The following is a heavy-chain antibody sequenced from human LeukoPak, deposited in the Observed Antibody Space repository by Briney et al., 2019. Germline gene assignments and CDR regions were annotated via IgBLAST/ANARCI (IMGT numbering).Heavy chain of an antibody. CDR2: INPNSGGT. V-gene: IGHV1-2*02. CDR1: GYTFTGYY. J-gene: IGHJ4*02. CDR3: ATGPKGFGEPSDY. D-gene: IGHD3-10*01. Sequence: ASVKVSCKAPGYTFTGYYMHWVRQAPGQGLEWMGWINPNSGGTNYAQKFQGRVTMTEDTSTDTAYMELSSLRSEDTAVYYCATGPKGFGEPSDYWGQGTLVTVSS.